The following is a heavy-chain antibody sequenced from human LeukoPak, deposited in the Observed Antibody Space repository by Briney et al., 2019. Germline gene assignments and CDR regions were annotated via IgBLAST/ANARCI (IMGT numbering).Heavy chain of an antibody. CDR1: GLTFSSYG. J-gene: IGHJ4*02. D-gene: IGHD6-13*01. Sequence: GGSLRLSCAASGLTFSSYGMSWVRQAPGKGLEWVSAISGSGDSTYYADSVKGRFTISRDNSKNTLYLQMNSLRAEDTALYYCAKIRTGSSWYVFDYWGQGTLVTVSS. V-gene: IGHV3-23*01. CDR2: ISGSGDST. CDR3: AKIRTGSSWYVFDY.